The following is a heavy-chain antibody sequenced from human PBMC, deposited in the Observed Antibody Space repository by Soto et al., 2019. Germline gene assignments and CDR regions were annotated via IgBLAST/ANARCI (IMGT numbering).Heavy chain of an antibody. J-gene: IGHJ4*02. CDR1: GGSFSGYY. V-gene: IGHV4-34*01. CDR2: INHSGST. Sequence: PSETLSLTCAVYGGSFSGYYWSWIRQPPGKGLEWIGEINHSGSTNYNPSLKSRVTISVDTSKNQFSLKLSSVTAADTAVYYCARVGTGYGHRYYFDYWGQGTLVTVSS. D-gene: IGHD5-18*01. CDR3: ARVGTGYGHRYYFDY.